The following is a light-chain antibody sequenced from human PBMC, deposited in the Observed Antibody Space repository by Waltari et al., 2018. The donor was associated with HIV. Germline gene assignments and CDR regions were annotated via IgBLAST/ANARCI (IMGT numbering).Light chain of an antibody. CDR3: QQSYESPFN. CDR1: QAITTY. J-gene: IGKJ3*01. V-gene: IGKV1-39*01. Sequence: IQVSQSPSSLSASLGDTVLITCRASQAITTYWNWDQQKAAKPPVLLVYSASTVQTGAVSRIRGSGSGRDFTISIRGLQPEDFATYVCQQSYESPFNFGPGTK. CDR2: SAS.